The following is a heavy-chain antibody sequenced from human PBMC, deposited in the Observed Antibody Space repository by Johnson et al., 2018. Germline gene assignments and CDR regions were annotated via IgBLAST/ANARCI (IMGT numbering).Heavy chain of an antibody. J-gene: IGHJ3*02. CDR2: ISYDGSNK. Sequence: QVQLVQSGGGVVQPGRSLRLSCAASGFTFSSYGMHWVRQAPGKGLEWVAVISYDGSNKYYADSVKGRFTISRDNSKNTLSLQMKRLRAEDSAVYYCANKHVGIATIGGSFDIWGQGTMVTVSS. CDR3: ANKHVGIATIGGSFDI. CDR1: GFTFSSYG. D-gene: IGHD5-24*01. V-gene: IGHV3-30*18.